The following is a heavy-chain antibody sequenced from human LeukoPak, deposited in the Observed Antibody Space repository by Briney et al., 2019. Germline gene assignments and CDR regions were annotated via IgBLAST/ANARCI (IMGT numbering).Heavy chain of an antibody. Sequence: PGGSLRLSCAASGFTFSSYWMSWVRQAPGKGLEWVTNIKQDGSEKYYVDSVKGRFTISRDNAKNSLYLQMNSLRAEDTAVYYCAKDVAVAGFYYFDYWGQGTLVTVSS. CDR1: GFTFSSYW. D-gene: IGHD6-19*01. CDR3: AKDVAVAGFYYFDY. V-gene: IGHV3-7*01. CDR2: IKQDGSEK. J-gene: IGHJ4*02.